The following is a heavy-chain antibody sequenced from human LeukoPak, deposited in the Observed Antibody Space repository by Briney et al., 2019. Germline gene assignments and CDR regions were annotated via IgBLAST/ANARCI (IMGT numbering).Heavy chain of an antibody. Sequence: ASVKVSCKASGYTFTGYYMHWVRQAPGQGLEWMGWINPNSGGTNYAQKFQGRVTMTRDTSNSAAYMELSRLRSDDTAVYYCAREKAVVTPVDAFDIWGQGTMVTVSS. CDR2: INPNSGGT. V-gene: IGHV1-2*02. D-gene: IGHD4-23*01. J-gene: IGHJ3*02. CDR1: GYTFTGYY. CDR3: AREKAVVTPVDAFDI.